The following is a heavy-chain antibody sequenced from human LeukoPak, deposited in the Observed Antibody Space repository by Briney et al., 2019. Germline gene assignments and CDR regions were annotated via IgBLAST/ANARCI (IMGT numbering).Heavy chain of an antibody. Sequence: PGGSLRLSCAASGFTFSSYAMSWVRQAPGKGVEWVSAISGSGGSTYYADSVKGRFTISRDNAKNSLYLQMNSLRAEDTALYYCARDSLGAFDIWGQGTMVTVSS. V-gene: IGHV3-23*01. J-gene: IGHJ3*02. CDR2: ISGSGGST. CDR3: ARDSLGAFDI. CDR1: GFTFSSYA.